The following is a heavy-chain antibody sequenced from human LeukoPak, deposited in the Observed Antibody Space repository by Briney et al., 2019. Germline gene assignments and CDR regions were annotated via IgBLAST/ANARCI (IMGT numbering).Heavy chain of an antibody. V-gene: IGHV3-30*02. D-gene: IGHD3-3*01. J-gene: IGHJ4*02. CDR2: IRYDGSNK. CDR1: GFTFSSYG. Sequence: GGSLRLSCAASGFTFSSYGMHWVRQAPGKGLEWVAFIRYDGSNKYYADSVKGRFTISRDNSKNTLYMQMNSLRAEDTAVYYCATYYDFWSGWNSFDYWGQGTLVTVSS. CDR3: ATYYDFWSGWNSFDY.